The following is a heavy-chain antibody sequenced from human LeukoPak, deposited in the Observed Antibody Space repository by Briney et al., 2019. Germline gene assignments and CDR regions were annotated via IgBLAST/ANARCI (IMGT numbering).Heavy chain of an antibody. CDR3: ASSALITGTTGYFDY. J-gene: IGHJ4*02. Sequence: SVKVSCKASGGTFSSYAISWVRLAPGQGLEWMGGIIPIFGTANYAQKFQGRVTITADESTSTAYMELSSLRSEDTAVYYCASSALITGTTGYFDYWGQGTLVTVSS. CDR2: IIPIFGTA. V-gene: IGHV1-69*01. CDR1: GGTFSSYA. D-gene: IGHD1-20*01.